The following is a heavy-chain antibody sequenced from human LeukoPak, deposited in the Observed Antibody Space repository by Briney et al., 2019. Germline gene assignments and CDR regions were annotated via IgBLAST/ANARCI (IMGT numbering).Heavy chain of an antibody. V-gene: IGHV3-23*01. CDR1: GFTFSSYA. J-gene: IGHJ6*02. D-gene: IGHD6-6*01. Sequence: GGSLRLSWADSGFTFSSYAMSWVRQAPGKGLEWVSAISGSGGSTYYADSVKGRFTISRDNSKNTLYLQMNSLRAEDTAVYYCAKGSASYYYYGMDVWGQGTTVTVSS. CDR2: ISGSGGST. CDR3: AKGSASYYYYGMDV.